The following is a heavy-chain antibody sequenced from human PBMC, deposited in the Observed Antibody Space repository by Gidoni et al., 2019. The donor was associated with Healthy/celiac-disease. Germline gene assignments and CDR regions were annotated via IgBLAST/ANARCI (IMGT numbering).Heavy chain of an antibody. CDR3: ARARGYIWGSYRKPDAFDI. Sequence: QVQLQQWGAGLLKPSETLSLTCAVYGGSFSGYYWSWIRQPPGKGLEWIGEINHSGSTNYNPSLKSRVTISVDTSKNQFSLKLSSVTAADTAVYYCARARGYIWGSYRKPDAFDIWGQGTMVTVSS. V-gene: IGHV4-34*01. D-gene: IGHD3-16*02. J-gene: IGHJ3*02. CDR1: GGSFSGYY. CDR2: INHSGST.